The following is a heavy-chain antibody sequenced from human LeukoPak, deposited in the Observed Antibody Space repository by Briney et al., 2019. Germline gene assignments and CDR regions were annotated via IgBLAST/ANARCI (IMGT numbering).Heavy chain of an antibody. CDR1: GFTVSTKY. D-gene: IGHD3-22*01. Sequence: GGSLRLSCAASGFTVSTKYMTWVRQATGKGLEWGSVIYSSGSTYYAVSVKGRFIISRDNIKNTLSLQMNSLRAVDTAVYYCARLGHTYDYFYGMDVWGQGTTVTVSS. CDR3: ARLGHTYDYFYGMDV. V-gene: IGHV3-53*01. CDR2: IYSSGST. J-gene: IGHJ6*02.